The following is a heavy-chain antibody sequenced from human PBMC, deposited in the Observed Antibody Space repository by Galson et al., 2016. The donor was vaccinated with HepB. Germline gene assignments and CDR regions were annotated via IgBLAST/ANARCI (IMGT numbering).Heavy chain of an antibody. D-gene: IGHD2-21*02. CDR2: ISGSGRIT. CDR3: ATDNLAYCGADCYS. J-gene: IGHJ5*02. V-gene: IGHV3-23*01. Sequence: SLRLSCAASGFTFSSYAMMWVHQTPGKGLEWVSSISGSGRITYYADSVRGRFTISRDNSKSTLYLRMNSLRAEDTAVYYCATDNLAYCGADCYSWGQGTRVTVSS. CDR1: GFTFSSYA.